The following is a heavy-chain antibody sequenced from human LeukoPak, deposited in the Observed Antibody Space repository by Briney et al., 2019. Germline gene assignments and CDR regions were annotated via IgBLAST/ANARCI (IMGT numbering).Heavy chain of an antibody. J-gene: IGHJ4*02. Sequence: GGSLRLSCAASGFTVSSNYMSWVRQVPGRGLEWVSVIYSGGSTYYADSVKGRFTISRDNSKHTLYLQMNSLRAEDTAVYYCARDPSGSYSGYWGEGTLVTVSS. CDR2: IYSGGST. CDR1: GFTVSSNY. CDR3: ARDPSGSYSGY. D-gene: IGHD1-26*01. V-gene: IGHV3-66*01.